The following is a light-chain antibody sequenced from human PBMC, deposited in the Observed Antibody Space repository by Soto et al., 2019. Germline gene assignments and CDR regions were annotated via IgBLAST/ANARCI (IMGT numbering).Light chain of an antibody. CDR1: QNINRW. V-gene: IGKV1-5*01. J-gene: IGKJ1*01. Sequence: DIQLTQSPSTLSASVGDRVTLACRASQNINRWLAWYQQKPGKAPKVLIWDASSLHSGVPSRFSGSGSGTEFTLTINSLQPDDFATYYCQQYNGYSTWTFGQGTKVEIK. CDR2: DAS. CDR3: QQYNGYSTWT.